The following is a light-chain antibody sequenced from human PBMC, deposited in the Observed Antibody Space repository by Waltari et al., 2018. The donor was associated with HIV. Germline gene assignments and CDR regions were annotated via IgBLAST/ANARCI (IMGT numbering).Light chain of an antibody. CDR1: TSNIGSNS. CDR2: TNN. V-gene: IGLV1-44*01. Sequence: QSVVTQPPSASGTPGQRITISCSGSTSNIGSNSVNWYQHRPGTAPKFRIYTNNQRPSGVPDRCSGSKAGTSASLGISGIQSEDEADYYCAAWDNSLNAYVFGTGTKVTVL. CDR3: AAWDNSLNAYV. J-gene: IGLJ1*01.